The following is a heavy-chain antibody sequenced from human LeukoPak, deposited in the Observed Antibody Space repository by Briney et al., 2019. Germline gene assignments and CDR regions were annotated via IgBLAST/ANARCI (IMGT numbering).Heavy chain of an antibody. CDR3: ARVGDCSGGSCYSPSGYFQH. CDR1: GGSISSYY. V-gene: IGHV4-59*01. Sequence: PSETLSLTCTVSGGSISSYYWGWLRQPPGKGREWVGYIYYSGSTNYNPALKSRVTISVDTSKNQFSLKLSSVTAADTAVYYCARVGDCSGGSCYSPSGYFQHWGQGTLVTVSS. D-gene: IGHD2-15*01. J-gene: IGHJ1*01. CDR2: IYYSGST.